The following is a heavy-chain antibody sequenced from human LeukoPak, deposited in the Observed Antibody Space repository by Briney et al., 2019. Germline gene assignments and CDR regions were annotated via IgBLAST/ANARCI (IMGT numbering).Heavy chain of an antibody. CDR1: GLNFSSYG. V-gene: IGHV3-33*01. D-gene: IGHD4-17*01. Sequence: GGSLRLSCAVSGLNFSSYGMHWVRQAPGKGLEWVALIWYDGSNTYYADSVKGRFTISRDNSKNTLYLQMNSLRAEDTAIYYCARTTPQLDYWGRGTLVTVSS. CDR3: ARTTPQLDY. J-gene: IGHJ4*02. CDR2: IWYDGSNT.